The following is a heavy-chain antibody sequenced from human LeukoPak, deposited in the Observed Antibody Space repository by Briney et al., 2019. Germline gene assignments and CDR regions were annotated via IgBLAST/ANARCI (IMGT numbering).Heavy chain of an antibody. Sequence: GGSLRLSCAASGFTFSSYSMNWVRQAPGKGLEWVSSISSSSSYIYYADSVKGRFTISRDNAKNSLYLQMNSLGVEDTAVYYCARDLKYSGSSPDIWGQGTMVTVSS. CDR2: ISSSSSYI. V-gene: IGHV3-21*01. CDR3: ARDLKYSGSSPDI. J-gene: IGHJ3*02. CDR1: GFTFSSYS. D-gene: IGHD1-26*01.